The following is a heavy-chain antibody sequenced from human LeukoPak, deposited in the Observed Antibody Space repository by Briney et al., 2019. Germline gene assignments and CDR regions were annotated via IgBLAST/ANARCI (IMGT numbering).Heavy chain of an antibody. J-gene: IGHJ4*02. CDR2: IYYSGST. Sequence: SETLSLTCTVSGGSISSYYWSWIRQPPGKGLEWIGYIYYSGSTNYNPSLKSRVTISVDTSKNQFSLKLSSVTAADTAVYYCARVTLTTDWLFDYWGQGTLVTVSS. CDR1: GGSISSYY. CDR3: ARVTLTTDWLFDY. V-gene: IGHV4-59*01. D-gene: IGHD4-11*01.